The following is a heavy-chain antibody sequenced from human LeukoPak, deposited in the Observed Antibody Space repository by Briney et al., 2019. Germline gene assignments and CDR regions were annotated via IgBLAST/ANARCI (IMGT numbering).Heavy chain of an antibody. CDR1: GFTFSSYA. V-gene: IGHV3-23*01. J-gene: IGHJ6*02. D-gene: IGHD3-10*01. CDR2: ISGSGGST. CDR3: AKSPVPNYHYYGMDV. Sequence: GGSLRLSCAASGFTFSSYAMSWVRQAPGKGLEWVSAISGSGGSTYYADSVKGRFTISRDNSKNTLYLQMNSLRAEDTAVYYCAKSPVPNYHYYGMDVWGQGTTVTVSS.